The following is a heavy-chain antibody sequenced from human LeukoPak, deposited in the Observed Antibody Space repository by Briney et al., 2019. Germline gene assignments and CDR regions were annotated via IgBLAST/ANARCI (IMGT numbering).Heavy chain of an antibody. CDR3: ARSDIVVVPAATVSYYYYYMDV. V-gene: IGHV1-2*02. J-gene: IGHJ6*03. Sequence: ASVKVSCKASGYTFTGYYMHWVRQAPGQGLEWMGWINPNSGGTNYAQKFQGRVTMTRDTSISTAYMELSRLRSDDTAVYYCARSDIVVVPAATVSYYYYYMDVWGKGTTVTISS. CDR2: INPNSGGT. CDR1: GYTFTGYY. D-gene: IGHD2-2*01.